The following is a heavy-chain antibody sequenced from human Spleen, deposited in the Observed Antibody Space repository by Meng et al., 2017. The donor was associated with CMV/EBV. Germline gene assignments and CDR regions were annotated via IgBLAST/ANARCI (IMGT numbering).Heavy chain of an antibody. CDR2: ISGSGGST. V-gene: IGHV3-23*01. Sequence: GESLKISCAASGFTFSSYAMSWVRQAPGKGLEWVSAISGSGGSTYYADSVKGRLTISRDNSKNTLYLQMNSLRAEDTAVYYCAKRGSDGSGSYSDLDYWGQGTLVTVSS. CDR1: GFTFSSYA. D-gene: IGHD3-10*01. J-gene: IGHJ4*02. CDR3: AKRGSDGSGSYSDLDY.